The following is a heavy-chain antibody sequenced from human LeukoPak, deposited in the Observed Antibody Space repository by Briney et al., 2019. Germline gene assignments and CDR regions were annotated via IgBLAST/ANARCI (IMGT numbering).Heavy chain of an antibody. CDR1: GGTFSSYA. V-gene: IGHV1-69*04. D-gene: IGHD2-2*01. J-gene: IGHJ4*02. Sequence: SVKVSCKASGGTFSSYAISWVRQAPGQGLEWMGRIIPILGIANFAQKFQGRVTITADKSTSTAYMELSSLRSEDTAVYYCARDCSSTSCYPDYWGQGTLVTVSS. CDR3: ARDCSSTSCYPDY. CDR2: IIPILGIA.